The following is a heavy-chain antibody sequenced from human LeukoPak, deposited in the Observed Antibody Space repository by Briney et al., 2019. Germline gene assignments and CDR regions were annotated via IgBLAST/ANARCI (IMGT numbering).Heavy chain of an antibody. CDR3: GSEPPPEYSSSHFDY. J-gene: IGHJ4*02. Sequence: SVKVSCKASGGTFSSYAISWVRQAPGQGLEWMGGIIPIFGTANYAQKFQGRVTITADESTSTAYMELSSLRSEDTAVYYCGSEPPPEYSSSHFDYWGQGTLVTVSS. V-gene: IGHV1-69*13. CDR2: IIPIFGTA. CDR1: GGTFSSYA. D-gene: IGHD6-6*01.